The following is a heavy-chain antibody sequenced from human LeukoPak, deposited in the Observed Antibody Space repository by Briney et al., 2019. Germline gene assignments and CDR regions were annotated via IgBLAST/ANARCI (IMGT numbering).Heavy chain of an antibody. CDR2: FYYSGST. V-gene: IGHV4-39*07. J-gene: IGHJ4*02. Sequence: PSETLSLTCTVSGGSISSSYYWGWIRQPPGKGLEWIGSFYYSGSTYYNPSLKSRVTISVDTSKNQFSLKLSSVTAADTAVYYCARGYSYEILDYWGQGTLVTVSS. CDR3: ARGYSYEILDY. D-gene: IGHD5-18*01. CDR1: GGSISSSYY.